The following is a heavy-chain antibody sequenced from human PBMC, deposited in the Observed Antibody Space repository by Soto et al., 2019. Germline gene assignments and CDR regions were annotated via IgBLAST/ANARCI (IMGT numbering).Heavy chain of an antibody. V-gene: IGHV3-23*01. CDR2: IIGSGGST. J-gene: IGHJ4*02. D-gene: IGHD6-19*01. Sequence: PGGSLRLSCAASGFTFSSYAMSWVRQAPGKGLEWVSAIIGSGGSTYYADSVKGRFTISRDNSKNTLYLQMNSLRAEDTALYFCARGPGIAVAGTPAYFDYWGQGPLVTVSS. CDR1: GFTFSSYA. CDR3: ARGPGIAVAGTPAYFDY.